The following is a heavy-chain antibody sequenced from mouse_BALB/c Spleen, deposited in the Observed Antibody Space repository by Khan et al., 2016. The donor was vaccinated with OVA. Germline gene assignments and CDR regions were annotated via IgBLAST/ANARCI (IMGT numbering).Heavy chain of an antibody. V-gene: IGHV3-2*02. D-gene: IGHD1-2*01. Sequence: VQLKESGPGLVKPSPSLSLTCTVTGYSITSGYGWNWIRQFPGNKLEWMGYISYSVSTNYHPSLKSRISITRYTSKNPFFLQLNSVTTEDTATYYCARTARIKYWGQGTTLTVSS. J-gene: IGHJ2*01. CDR1: GYSITSGYG. CDR2: ISYSVST. CDR3: ARTARIKY.